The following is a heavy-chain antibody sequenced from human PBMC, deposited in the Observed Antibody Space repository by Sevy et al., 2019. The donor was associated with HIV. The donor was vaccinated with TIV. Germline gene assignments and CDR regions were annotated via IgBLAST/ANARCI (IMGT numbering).Heavy chain of an antibody. CDR2: IIPIFGTA. D-gene: IGHD3-22*01. CDR1: GGTFSSYA. J-gene: IGHJ4*02. CDR3: ARGGYYDSSGYYYRF. V-gene: IGHV1-69*13. Sequence: ASVKDSCKASGGTFSSYAISWVRQAPGQGLEWMGGIIPIFGTANYAQKFQGRVTITADESTSTAYMELSSLRSEDTAVYYCARGGYYDSSGYYYRFWGQGTLVTVSS.